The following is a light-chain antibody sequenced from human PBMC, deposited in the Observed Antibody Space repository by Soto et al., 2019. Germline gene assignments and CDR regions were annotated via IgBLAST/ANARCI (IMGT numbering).Light chain of an antibody. V-gene: IGLV2-23*01. CDR3: CSYAGFSTSAV. Sequence: QSALTQPASVSGSPGQSISISCTGTSSDVGRYNLVSWYQQHPGKAPKLIIFEGNKRPSGVSNRFSGSKSGNTASLTISGLQAEDEANYYCCSYAGFSTSAVFGGGTKLTVL. J-gene: IGLJ2*01. CDR1: SSDVGRYNL. CDR2: EGN.